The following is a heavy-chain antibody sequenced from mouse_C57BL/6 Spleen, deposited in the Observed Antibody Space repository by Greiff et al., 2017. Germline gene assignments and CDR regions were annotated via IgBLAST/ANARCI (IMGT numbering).Heavy chain of an antibody. D-gene: IGHD4-1*02. Sequence: EVQLVESGGGLVQPGGSLSLSCAASGFTFTDYYMSWVRQPPGKALEWLGFIRNKANGYTTEYSASVKGRFTISRDTSQSILYLQMNALRAEDSATYYCARPTGTEGYYFDYWGQGTTLTVSS. CDR2: IRNKANGYTT. V-gene: IGHV7-3*01. J-gene: IGHJ2*01. CDR1: GFTFTDYY. CDR3: ARPTGTEGYYFDY.